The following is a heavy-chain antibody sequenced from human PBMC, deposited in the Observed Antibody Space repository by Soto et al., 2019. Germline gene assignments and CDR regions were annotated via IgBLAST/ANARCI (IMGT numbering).Heavy chain of an antibody. J-gene: IGHJ4*02. D-gene: IGHD4-17*01. Sequence: QVQLVESGGGVVQPGRSLRLSCAASGFTFSSYAMHWVRQARGKGLEWVAVISYDGSNKYYADSVKGRFTISRDNSKNTLYLQMNSLRAEDTAVYYCAREGTVTPSYYFDYWGQGTLVTVSS. CDR2: ISYDGSNK. V-gene: IGHV3-30-3*01. CDR3: AREGTVTPSYYFDY. CDR1: GFTFSSYA.